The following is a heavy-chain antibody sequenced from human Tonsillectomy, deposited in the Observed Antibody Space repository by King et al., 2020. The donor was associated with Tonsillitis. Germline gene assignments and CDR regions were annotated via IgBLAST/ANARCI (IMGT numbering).Heavy chain of an antibody. D-gene: IGHD6-13*01. J-gene: IGHJ3*02. CDR3: ATXSSSGHDAFDI. Sequence: QLVQSGAEVKKPGASVKVSCKASGFTFTSYDINWVRQATGQGLEWMGWMNPNSGDTGFAQQFQGRVTMTRNTSIATAHMELSSLRSEDTAVYYCATXSSSGHDAFDIXGQGTMVTVSS. CDR2: MNPNSGDT. CDR1: GFTFTSYD. V-gene: IGHV1-8*01.